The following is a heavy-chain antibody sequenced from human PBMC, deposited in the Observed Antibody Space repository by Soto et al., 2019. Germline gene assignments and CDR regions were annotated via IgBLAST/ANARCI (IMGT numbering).Heavy chain of an antibody. CDR3: ATDPRITLLWGYFGL. D-gene: IGHD3-16*01. Sequence: LRLSCAASGFTFSNYAMTWVRQAPGKGLDWVSSMRGSGGDTFYADSVKGRFTISRDNSKDTLYLQMNSLRVEDTAVYYCATDPRITLLWGYFGLWGRGTLVTVSS. CDR2: MRGSGGDT. J-gene: IGHJ2*01. V-gene: IGHV3-23*01. CDR1: GFTFSNYA.